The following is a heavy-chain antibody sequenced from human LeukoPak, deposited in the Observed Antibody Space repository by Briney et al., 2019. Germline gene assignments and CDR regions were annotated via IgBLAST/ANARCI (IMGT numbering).Heavy chain of an antibody. CDR1: GFTLSTYE. CDR2: ISTSGETT. V-gene: IGHV3-48*03. Sequence: GGSLRLSCAASGFTLSTYEMNWVRQAPGKGLEWVSYISTSGETTYYADSVRGRFTISRDNSKNSLYLQMNSLRTEDTALYYCAKEIDSLGTNAFDIWGQGTIVTVSS. CDR3: AKEIDSLGTNAFDI. J-gene: IGHJ3*02. D-gene: IGHD3-3*01.